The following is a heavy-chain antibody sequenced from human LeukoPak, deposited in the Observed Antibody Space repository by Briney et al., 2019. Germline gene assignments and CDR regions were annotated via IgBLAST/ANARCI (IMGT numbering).Heavy chain of an antibody. CDR3: GRGKYCGDTRCHGYYYMDV. CDR2: IYSGGST. Sequence: PSETLSLTCTVSGGSISSGNYYWTWIRQPAGKGLEWIGHIYSGGSTNFHPSLKSRVTISVDTSKTLLFLKLTSVTAADTAVYYCGRGKYCGDTRCHGYYYMDVWGKGTTVTVSS. CDR1: GGSISSGNYY. V-gene: IGHV4-61*09. J-gene: IGHJ6*03. D-gene: IGHD2-2*01.